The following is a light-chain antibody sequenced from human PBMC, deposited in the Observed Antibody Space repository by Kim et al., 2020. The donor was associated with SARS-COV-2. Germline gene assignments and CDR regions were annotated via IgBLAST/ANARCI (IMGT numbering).Light chain of an antibody. CDR1: SNGIVTYNF. CDR3: SSSTTRGIWV. CDR2: DVS. Sequence: PSLTFSCTGTSNGIVTYNFVSWYQHHPGNAPKIMIYDVSKGPSGPSNRFSGSKSGNTASLTISGLRAGDEADYYCSSSTTRGIWVFGGGTKLTVL. V-gene: IGLV2-14*03. J-gene: IGLJ3*02.